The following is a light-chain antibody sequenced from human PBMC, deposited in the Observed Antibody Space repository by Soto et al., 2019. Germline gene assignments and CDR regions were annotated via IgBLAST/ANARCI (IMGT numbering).Light chain of an antibody. Sequence: QSVLTQPPSVSGAPGQRVTISCTGSSPNIGAGYDVHWYQQLPGTAPKLLIYGNSNRPSGVPDRFSGSKSGTSASLAITGLQAEDEADYYCQSYDSSLSVVFGGGTKVTV. J-gene: IGLJ2*01. CDR3: QSYDSSLSVV. CDR1: SPNIGAGYD. CDR2: GNS. V-gene: IGLV1-40*01.